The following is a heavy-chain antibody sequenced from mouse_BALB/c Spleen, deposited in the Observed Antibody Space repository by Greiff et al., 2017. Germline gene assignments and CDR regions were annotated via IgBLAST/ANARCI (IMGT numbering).Heavy chain of an antibody. J-gene: IGHJ2*01. CDR2: ISSGSSTI. V-gene: IGHV5-17*02. CDR1: GFTFSSFG. Sequence: EVMLVESGGGLVQPGGSRKLSCAASGFTFSSFGMHWVRQAPEKGLEWVAYISSGSSTIYYADTVKGRFTISRDNPKNTLFLQMTSLRSEDTAMYYCARSLITTVVGTLDYWGQGTTLTVSS. CDR3: ARSLITTVVGTLDY. D-gene: IGHD1-1*01.